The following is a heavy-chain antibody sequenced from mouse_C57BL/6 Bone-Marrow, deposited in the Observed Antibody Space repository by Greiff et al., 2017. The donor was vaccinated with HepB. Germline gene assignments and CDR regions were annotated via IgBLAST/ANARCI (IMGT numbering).Heavy chain of an antibody. CDR3: TSPLTGNFYYFDY. D-gene: IGHD4-1*01. J-gene: IGHJ2*01. CDR2: IRNKANNHAT. V-gene: IGHV6-6*01. Sequence: EVKLVESGGGLVQPGGSMKLSCAASGFTFSDAWMDWVRQSPEKGLEWVAEIRNKANNHATYYAESVKGRFTISRDDSKSSVYLQMNSLRAEDTGIYYCTSPLTGNFYYFDYWGQGTTLTVSS. CDR1: GFTFSDAW.